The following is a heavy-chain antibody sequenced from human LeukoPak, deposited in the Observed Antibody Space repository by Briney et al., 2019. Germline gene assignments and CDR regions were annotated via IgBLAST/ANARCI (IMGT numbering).Heavy chain of an antibody. CDR3: ARSCSSWLRRLRGWFDP. D-gene: IGHD6-13*01. V-gene: IGHV4-39*07. CDR1: GGSVSRSPYY. Sequence: PSETLSLTCTVSGGSVSRSPYYWGWIRQPPGKGLEWIGEINHSGSTNYNPSLKSRVTISVDMSKNQFSLKLSSVTAADTAVYYCARSCSSWLRRLRGWFDPWGQGTLVTVSS. J-gene: IGHJ5*02. CDR2: INHSGST.